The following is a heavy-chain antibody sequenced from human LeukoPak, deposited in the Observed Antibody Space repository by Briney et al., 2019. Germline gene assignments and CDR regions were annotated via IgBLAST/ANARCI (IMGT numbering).Heavy chain of an antibody. V-gene: IGHV4-4*07. CDR3: ARALNPLPGTYYFDY. CDR2: IYINGST. J-gene: IGHJ4*02. D-gene: IGHD2-15*01. CDR1: GASINNHY. Sequence: PGTLSLTCTVSGASINNHYWSWIRQPAGKGLEWIGRIYINGSTNYNSSLQSRVTMSVDTSKNQFSLKLSSVTAADTAVYYCARALNPLPGTYYFDYWGQGTLVTVSS.